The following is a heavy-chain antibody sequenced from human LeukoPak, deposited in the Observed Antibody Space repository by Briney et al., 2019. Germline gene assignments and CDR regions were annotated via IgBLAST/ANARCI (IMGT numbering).Heavy chain of an antibody. J-gene: IGHJ3*02. D-gene: IGHD2-15*01. V-gene: IGHV4-59*08. CDR1: GGSISTYY. CDR2: IYCSGSS. CDR3: ARMVIRAYCSGGNCYEHAFDI. Sequence: SETLSLTCSVSGGSISTYYWSWIRQPPGKGLEWLGYIYCSGSSNYNPSLKSRVTISVDTSKNQFSLKLRSVTAADTAVYYCARMVIRAYCSGGNCYEHAFDIWGQGTMVTVSS.